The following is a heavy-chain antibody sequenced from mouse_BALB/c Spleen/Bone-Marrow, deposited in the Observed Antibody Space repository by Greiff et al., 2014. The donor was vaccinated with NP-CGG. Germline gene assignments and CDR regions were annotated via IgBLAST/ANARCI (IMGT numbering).Heavy chain of an antibody. J-gene: IGHJ4*01. CDR1: GYTFTSNT. D-gene: IGHD1-2*01. CDR2: INPSSGYT. Sequence: VQLQQSAAELARPGASVKMSCKASGYTFTSNTMHWVKQRPGQGLEWIGYINPSSGYTEYNQKFKDKTTLTADKSSSTAYMETSSLTSEDSAVYYCARDYYGYGYAMDYWGQGTSVTVSS. CDR3: ARDYYGYGYAMDY. V-gene: IGHV1-4*02.